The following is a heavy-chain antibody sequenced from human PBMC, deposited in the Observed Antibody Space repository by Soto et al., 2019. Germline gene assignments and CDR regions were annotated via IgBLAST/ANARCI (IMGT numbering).Heavy chain of an antibody. CDR3: AKDLGYYDSSGYYNDAFDI. J-gene: IGHJ3*02. Sequence: QVQLVESGGGVVQPGRSLRLSCAASGFTFSSYGMHWVRQAPGKGLGGGAVLSYDGSNKYYADSVKGRFTISRDNSKNTLYLQMNSLRAEDTAVYYCAKDLGYYDSSGYYNDAFDIWGQGTMVTVSS. V-gene: IGHV3-30*18. CDR1: GFTFSSYG. D-gene: IGHD3-22*01. CDR2: LSYDGSNK.